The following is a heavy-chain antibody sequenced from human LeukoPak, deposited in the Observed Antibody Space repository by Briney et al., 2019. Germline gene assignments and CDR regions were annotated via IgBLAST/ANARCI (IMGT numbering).Heavy chain of an antibody. CDR3: ARDCSGGSCYSFWFDP. J-gene: IGHJ5*02. Sequence: SETLSLTCAVSGYSISSGYYWGWIRQPPGKGLEWIGSIYHSGSTYYNPSLKSRVTISVDTSKNQFSLKLSSVTAADTAVYYCARDCSGGSCYSFWFDPWGQGTLVTVSS. D-gene: IGHD2-15*01. CDR1: GYSISSGYY. CDR2: IYHSGST. V-gene: IGHV4-38-2*02.